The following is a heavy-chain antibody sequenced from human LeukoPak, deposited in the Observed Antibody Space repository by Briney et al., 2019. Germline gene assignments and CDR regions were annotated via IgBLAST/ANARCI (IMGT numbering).Heavy chain of an antibody. V-gene: IGHV3-48*04. Sequence: GGSLRHSCAASGFTFSSYYMNWVRQAPGKGLQWVSYISPSSSTIYYADSVRGRFTISRDISKNTLFLQMNSLRAEDTDVYYCARGGGTVIRHFEYWGQGTLVTVSS. CDR3: ARGGGTVIRHFEY. J-gene: IGHJ4*02. D-gene: IGHD2/OR15-2a*01. CDR2: ISPSSSTI. CDR1: GFTFSSYY.